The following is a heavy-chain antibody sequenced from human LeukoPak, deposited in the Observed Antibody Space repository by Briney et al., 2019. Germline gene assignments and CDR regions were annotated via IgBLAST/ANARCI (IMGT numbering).Heavy chain of an antibody. CDR2: IMPILGIA. D-gene: IGHD5-12*01. V-gene: IGHV1-69*04. CDR3: ARDPTGYSGYETGYFDY. CDR1: GGTFSSYA. J-gene: IGHJ4*02. Sequence: SVKVSCKASGGTFSSYAISWVRQAPGQGLEWMGRIMPILGIANYAQKFQGRVTITADKSTSTAYMELRSLRSEDTAVYYCARDPTGYSGYETGYFDYWGQGTLVTVSS.